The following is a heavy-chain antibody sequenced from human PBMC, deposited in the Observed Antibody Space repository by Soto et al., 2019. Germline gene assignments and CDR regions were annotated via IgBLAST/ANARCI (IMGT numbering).Heavy chain of an antibody. CDR1: GFPFSRNA. J-gene: IGHJ4*02. CDR3: AKEAAAGLYFFDY. V-gene: IGHV3-23*01. D-gene: IGHD6-13*01. Sequence: EVQLLESGGGLVQPGGSLRVSCAASGFPFSRNALSGFRLAPGRGREWVSTISGSDGSTYYADPVKGRFTISRDSSRNTLYLQMNSLRAEDTAVYYCAKEAAAGLYFFDYWGQGTLVTVSS. CDR2: ISGSDGST.